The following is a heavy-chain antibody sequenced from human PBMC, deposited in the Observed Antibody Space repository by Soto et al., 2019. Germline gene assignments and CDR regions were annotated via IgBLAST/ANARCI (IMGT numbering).Heavy chain of an antibody. CDR3: AKAQNPGIAAAGTMGDDY. J-gene: IGHJ4*02. CDR1: GFTFSSYA. D-gene: IGHD6-13*01. CDR2: ISGSGGST. Sequence: GGSLRLSCAASGFTFSSYAMSWVRQAPGKGLEWVPAISGSGGSTYYADSVKGRFTISRDNSKNTLYLQMNSLRAEDTAVYYCAKAQNPGIAAAGTMGDDYWGQGTLVTVSS. V-gene: IGHV3-23*01.